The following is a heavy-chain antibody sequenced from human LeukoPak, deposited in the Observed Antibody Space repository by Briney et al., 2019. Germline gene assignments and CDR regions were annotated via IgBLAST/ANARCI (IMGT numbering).Heavy chain of an antibody. D-gene: IGHD3-10*01. CDR2: IYYSGYT. CDR3: ARTTMVRGTYYMDV. V-gene: IGHV4-59*01. Sequence: KASETLSLTCTVSGGSISSYYWSWIRQPPGKGLEWIGYIYYSGYTSYNPSLESRVTISVDTSKNQFSLKLSSVTAADTAVYYCARTTMVRGTYYMDVWGKGTTVTISS. J-gene: IGHJ6*03. CDR1: GGSISSYY.